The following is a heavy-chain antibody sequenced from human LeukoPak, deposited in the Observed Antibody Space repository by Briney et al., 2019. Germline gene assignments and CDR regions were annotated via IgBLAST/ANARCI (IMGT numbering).Heavy chain of an antibody. V-gene: IGHV4-59*01. CDR1: GVSITSDH. J-gene: IGHJ5*02. D-gene: IGHD4-17*01. Sequence: PSETLSLTRTVSGVSITSDHWSWIRQPPGKGLEWIGYIYFSGNTNYNPSLKSRVTISVDTSKKRFSLKLRSVTAADTAVYYCARAHDYGDYKNWFDPWGQGTLVTVSS. CDR3: ARAHDYGDYKNWFDP. CDR2: IYFSGNT.